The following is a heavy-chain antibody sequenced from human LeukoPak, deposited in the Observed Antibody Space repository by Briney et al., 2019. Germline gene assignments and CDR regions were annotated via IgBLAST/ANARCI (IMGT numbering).Heavy chain of an antibody. V-gene: IGHV1-24*01. CDR1: GYTLTELS. D-gene: IGHD2-2*01. J-gene: IGHJ4*02. CDR3: ATEMASEYQLPIGFDY. Sequence: ASVKVSCKVSGYTLTELSMHWVRQAPGKGLEWMGGFDPEDGETIYAQKFQGRVTMTEDTSTDTAYMELSSLRSEDTAVYYCATEMASEYQLPIGFDYWGQGTLVTVSS. CDR2: FDPEDGET.